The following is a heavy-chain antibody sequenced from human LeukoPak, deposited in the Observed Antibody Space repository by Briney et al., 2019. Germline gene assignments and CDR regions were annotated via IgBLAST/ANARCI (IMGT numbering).Heavy chain of an antibody. Sequence: PGGSLRLSCAAPGFTFSDSFMNGIRQAPGKGLERLSYISHSGSNLDYAESVRGRFTISRDNANHSLYLQINRLRAEDTAVYYCARGDSSGAPDYWGQGTLVTVSS. CDR3: ARGDSSGAPDY. CDR2: ISHSGSNL. CDR1: GFTFSDSF. V-gene: IGHV3-11*01. D-gene: IGHD3-22*01. J-gene: IGHJ4*02.